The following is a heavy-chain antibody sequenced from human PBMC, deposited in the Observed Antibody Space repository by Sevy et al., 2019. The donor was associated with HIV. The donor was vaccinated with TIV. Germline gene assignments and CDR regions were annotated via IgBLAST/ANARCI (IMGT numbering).Heavy chain of an antibody. V-gene: IGHV3-7*03. Sequence: GGSLRLSCAASGFTFSSYWMSWVRQAPGKGLEWVANIKPDGSGTYYVDSVKGQFTISRDNAKNSFFLQMNTLRADDTAVYYCARSGGITDYGMDVWGPGTTVTVSS. CDR1: GFTFSSYW. CDR2: IKPDGSGT. CDR3: ARSGGITDYGMDV. D-gene: IGHD1-26*01. J-gene: IGHJ6*02.